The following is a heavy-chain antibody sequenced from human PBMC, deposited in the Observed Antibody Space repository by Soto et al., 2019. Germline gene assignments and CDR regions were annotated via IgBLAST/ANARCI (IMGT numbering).Heavy chain of an antibody. Sequence: EVQLLESGGGLVQPGGSLRLSCAASGFTFSSYAMSWVRQAPGKGLEWVSAISGSGGSTYYADSVKGRFTISRDNSKNTVYLQMNSLRAEDTAVYYCAKERPITMIVVALPTAWGQGTLVTVSS. CDR1: GFTFSSYA. D-gene: IGHD3-22*01. J-gene: IGHJ5*02. V-gene: IGHV3-23*01. CDR2: ISGSGGST. CDR3: AKERPITMIVVALPTA.